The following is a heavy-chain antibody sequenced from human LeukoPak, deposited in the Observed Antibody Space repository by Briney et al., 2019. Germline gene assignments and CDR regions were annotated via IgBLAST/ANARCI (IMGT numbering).Heavy chain of an antibody. CDR1: GGSISSTTYF. CDR3: ARDGSSSWYWVFDY. Sequence: PSETLSLTCTVSGGSISSTTYFWGWIRQSPGKGLEWIGSIYFNGNTYYNPSLNSRVTISVDTSKNQFSLKLTSVTAADTAVYYCARDGSSSWYWVFDYWGQGTLVTVSS. J-gene: IGHJ4*02. V-gene: IGHV4-39*07. CDR2: IYFNGNT. D-gene: IGHD6-13*01.